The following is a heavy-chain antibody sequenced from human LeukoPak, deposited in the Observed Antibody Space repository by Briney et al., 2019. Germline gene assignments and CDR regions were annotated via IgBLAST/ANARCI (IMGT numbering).Heavy chain of an antibody. Sequence: ASVKVSCKASGYTFSSYAMNWVRQAPGQGLEWVGWINTNTGNPTYAQGFTGRFVFSLDTSVSTAYLQISSLKAEDTAVYYCARSRPVRGLDNWFDPWGQGTLVTVSS. V-gene: IGHV7-4-1*02. CDR3: ARSRPVRGLDNWFDP. J-gene: IGHJ5*02. D-gene: IGHD3-10*01. CDR1: GYTFSSYA. CDR2: INTNTGNP.